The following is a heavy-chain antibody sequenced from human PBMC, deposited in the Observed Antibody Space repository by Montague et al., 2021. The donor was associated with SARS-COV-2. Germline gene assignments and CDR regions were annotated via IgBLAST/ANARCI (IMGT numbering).Heavy chain of an antibody. CDR2: INHGGST. CDR3: ARLRDGVVPSPILGVGPYYSYYYMDV. J-gene: IGHJ6*03. Sequence: SETLSLTCAVHGTSFSGYYWNWIRQPPGKGLEWIGEINHGGSTKSSPSLKSRLTISADTSKNQFSLKLTSAAAANTAVYYCARLRDGVVPSPILGVGPYYSYYYMDVGGRGTTVTVSS. V-gene: IGHV4-34*01. CDR1: GTSFSGYY. D-gene: IGHD3-10*01.